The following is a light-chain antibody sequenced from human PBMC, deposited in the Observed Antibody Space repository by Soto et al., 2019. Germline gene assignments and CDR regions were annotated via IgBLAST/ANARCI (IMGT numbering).Light chain of an antibody. CDR3: CSYAGSSTLV. V-gene: IGLV2-23*01. CDR1: SSDVGSYNL. Sequence: QSVLTQPASVSGSPGQSITISCTGTSSDVGSYNLVSWYQQHPGKAPKLMIYEGSKRPSGVSNRFSGSKSDNTASLAISGLQAEDEADYYCCSYAGSSTLVFGGGTQLTVL. CDR2: EGS. J-gene: IGLJ2*01.